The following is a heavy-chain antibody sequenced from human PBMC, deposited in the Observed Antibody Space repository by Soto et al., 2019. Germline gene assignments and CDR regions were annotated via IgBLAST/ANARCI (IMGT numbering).Heavy chain of an antibody. V-gene: IGHV2-26*01. CDR2: IFSNDEK. CDR1: GFSLSNARMG. D-gene: IGHD6-13*01. Sequence: SGPTLVNPTETLTLTCTVSGFSLSNARMGVSWIRQPPGKALEWLAHIFSNDEKSYSTSLKSRLTISKDTSKSQVVLTMTNMDPVDTATYYCARIGIAAAGTYYSYMDVWGKGTTVTISS. CDR3: ARIGIAAAGTYYSYMDV. J-gene: IGHJ6*03.